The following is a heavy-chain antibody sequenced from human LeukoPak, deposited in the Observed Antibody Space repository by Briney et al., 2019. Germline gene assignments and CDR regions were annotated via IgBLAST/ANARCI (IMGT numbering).Heavy chain of an antibody. J-gene: IGHJ4*02. CDR1: GFTFSSYG. CDR2: IRYDGSNK. CDR3: ASGGVSGYSYGYFYFDY. Sequence: PGRSLRLSCAASGFTFSSYGMHWVRQAPGKGLEWVAFIRYDGSNKYYAGSVKGRFTISRDNSKNTLYLQMNSLRAEDTAVYYCASGGVSGYSYGYFYFDYWGQGTLVTVSS. D-gene: IGHD5-18*01. V-gene: IGHV3-30*02.